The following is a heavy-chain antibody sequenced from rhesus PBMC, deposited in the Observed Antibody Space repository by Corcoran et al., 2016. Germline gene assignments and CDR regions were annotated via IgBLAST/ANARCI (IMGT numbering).Heavy chain of an antibody. CDR1: GFTFGRYA. J-gene: IGHJ4*01. V-gene: IGHV1S10*01. CDR2: IIRLVGRT. D-gene: IGHD6-43*01. Sequence: QVQLVQSGAEVKKPGSSVKVSCKASGFTFGRYAISWVRQAPGQGLEWMGGIIRLVGRTNDAWKFQGRVTITAETSTSTADMELSSLRSEDTAVYYCARGGAAASPYFDYWGQGVLATVSS. CDR3: ARGGAAASPYFDY.